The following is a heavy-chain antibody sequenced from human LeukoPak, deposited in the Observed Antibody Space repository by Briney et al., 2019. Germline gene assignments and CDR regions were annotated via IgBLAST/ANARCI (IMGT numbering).Heavy chain of an antibody. CDR1: GFTFSDYN. D-gene: IGHD4/OR15-4a*01. V-gene: IGHV3-11*01. CDR2: ISRSGSTK. J-gene: IGHJ4*02. Sequence: GGSLRLSCAASGFTFSDYNMRWIRQAPGKGLEWVSSISRSGSTKYYADSVKGRFTISRDNAKNSLFLQMNSLRAEDTAVYYCARRAGAYSHPYDYWGQGTLVTVSS. CDR3: ARRAGAYSHPYDY.